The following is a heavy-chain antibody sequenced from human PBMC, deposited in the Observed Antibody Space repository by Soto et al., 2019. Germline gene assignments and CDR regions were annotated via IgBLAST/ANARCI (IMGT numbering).Heavy chain of an antibody. Sequence: GGSLRLSCAASGFTFSSSAMHWVRQSPGKGLEWVAVISYDGSNKYYADSVKGRFTISRDNSKNTLYLQMNSLRAEDTAVYYCARDSIAARAFDYWGQGTLVTVSS. D-gene: IGHD6-6*01. CDR1: GFTFSSSA. J-gene: IGHJ4*02. V-gene: IGHV3-30-3*01. CDR3: ARDSIAARAFDY. CDR2: ISYDGSNK.